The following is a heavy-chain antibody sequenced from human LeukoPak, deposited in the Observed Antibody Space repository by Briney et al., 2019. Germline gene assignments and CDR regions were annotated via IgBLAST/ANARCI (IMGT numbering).Heavy chain of an antibody. CDR1: GFTVSADY. J-gene: IGHJ4*02. Sequence: GGSLRLSCAAFGFTVSADYMSWVRQASGKGLEWVSIYSGGDTYYAGSVKGRFTISRDNSKNTLYLQMNSLRAEDTAVYYCARDRYSTIFGGWGQGTLVTVSS. CDR2: YSGGDT. D-gene: IGHD3-3*01. V-gene: IGHV3-66*02. CDR3: ARDRYSTIFGG.